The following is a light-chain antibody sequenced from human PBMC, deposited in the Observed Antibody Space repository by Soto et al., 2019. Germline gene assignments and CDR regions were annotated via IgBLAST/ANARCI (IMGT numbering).Light chain of an antibody. CDR2: GAS. V-gene: IGKV1-39*01. CDR1: QSIGRY. J-gene: IGKJ2*01. Sequence: DIHMTQSPSSLSASVGDGVTITCRASQSIGRYLNWYQQRPGRTPSLLIYGASILQSGVPSRFSGSGSGTDFTLTITSLQPEDFGTYYCQPSYSAPYNFGQGTKLNIK. CDR3: QPSYSAPYN.